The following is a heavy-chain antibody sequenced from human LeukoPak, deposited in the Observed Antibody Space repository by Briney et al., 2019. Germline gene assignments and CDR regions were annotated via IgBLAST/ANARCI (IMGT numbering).Heavy chain of an antibody. V-gene: IGHV3-30*03. CDR3: ATGYCSSTSCYFGRLYNWFDP. J-gene: IGHJ5*02. CDR2: ISYDGSNK. Sequence: GGSLRLSCAASGFTFSSYGMHWVRQAPGKGLEWVAVISYDGSNKYYADSVKGRFTISRDNSKNTLYLQMNSLRAEDTAVYYCATGYCSSTSCYFGRLYNWFDPWGQGTLVTVSS. D-gene: IGHD2-2*01. CDR1: GFTFSSYG.